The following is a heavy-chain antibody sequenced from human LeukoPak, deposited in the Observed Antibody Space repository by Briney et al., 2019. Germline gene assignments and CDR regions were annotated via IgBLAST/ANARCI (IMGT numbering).Heavy chain of an antibody. CDR2: IIPIFGKA. V-gene: IGHV1-69*13. D-gene: IGHD4-23*01. CDR3: ARGWLAETTVVTPYNY. CDR1: GGSFSSYA. J-gene: IGHJ4*02. Sequence: EASVKVSCKASGGSFSSYAINWVRQAPGQGLEWMGGIIPIFGKANYAQKFQDRVAITAVESMSTVYMELSSLRSEDTAVYYCARGWLAETTVVTPYNYWGQGTLVTVPS.